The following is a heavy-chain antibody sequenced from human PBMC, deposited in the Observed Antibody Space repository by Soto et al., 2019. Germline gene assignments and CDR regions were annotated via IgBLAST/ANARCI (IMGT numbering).Heavy chain of an antibody. CDR1: GGTFSSYA. J-gene: IGHJ6*02. CDR2: IIPILGTA. Sequence: QVQLVQSGAEVKKPGSSVKVSCKASGGTFSSYAISWVRQAPGQGLEWMGGIIPILGTANYAQKFQGRVTXTXDXXTSTAYMELSSLRSEDTAVYYCERSTTVTTFGMDVWGQGTTVTVSS. V-gene: IGHV1-69*05. CDR3: ERSTTVTTFGMDV. D-gene: IGHD4-17*01.